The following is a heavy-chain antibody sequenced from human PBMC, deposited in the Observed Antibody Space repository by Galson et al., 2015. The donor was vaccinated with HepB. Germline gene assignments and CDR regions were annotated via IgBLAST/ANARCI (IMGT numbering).Heavy chain of an antibody. J-gene: IGHJ6*01. CDR1: GFTLSTYS. Sequence: SLRLSCASSGFTLSTYSMNWVRQAPGKGLEWVSSISSSSLYVYYADSVRGRFTVSRDNAKNSHYLQMNSLCAEDTAVYYCARVYGSGSYGYGMDVWGQGTTVTVS. CDR3: ARVYGSGSYGYGMDV. V-gene: IGHV3-21*01. CDR2: ISSSSLYV. D-gene: IGHD3-10*01.